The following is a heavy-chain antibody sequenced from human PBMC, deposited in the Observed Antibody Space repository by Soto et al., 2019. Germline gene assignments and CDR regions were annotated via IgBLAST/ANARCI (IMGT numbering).Heavy chain of an antibody. D-gene: IGHD3-22*01. V-gene: IGHV3-66*01. J-gene: IGHJ5*02. CDR3: ARNGDSSDYRGWFDP. Sequence: EVQLVESGGGLVQPGGSLRLSCAASGFTVSSNYMSWVRQAPGKGLEWVSVIYSGGTTYYADSVKGRFTISRDNSNNTLYLHMNSLRADDAAVYYCARNGDSSDYRGWFDPWGQGTLITVSS. CDR2: IYSGGTT. CDR1: GFTVSSNY.